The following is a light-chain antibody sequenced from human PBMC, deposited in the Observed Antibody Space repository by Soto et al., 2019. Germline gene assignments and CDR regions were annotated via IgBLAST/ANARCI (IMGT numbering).Light chain of an antibody. Sequence: QSVLTQPPPVSGAPGQSVTISCTGNGSNIGASYDVHWYQQLPGSAPRLLIYANRNRPAGVSDRFSGSKSDTSASLVISGLQADDEADYYCQSYDRSLSGWIFGTGTKVTVL. J-gene: IGLJ1*01. CDR3: QSYDRSLSGWI. CDR2: ANR. CDR1: GSNIGASYD. V-gene: IGLV1-40*01.